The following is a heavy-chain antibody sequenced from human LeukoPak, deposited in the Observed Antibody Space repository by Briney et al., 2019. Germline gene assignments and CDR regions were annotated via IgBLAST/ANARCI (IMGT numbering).Heavy chain of an antibody. CDR2: ISGSGGNT. CDR1: GFTFSSYA. CDR3: SRDRHCIGSTCYGL. J-gene: IGHJ4*02. Sequence: PGGSLRLSCAASGFTFSSYAMSWVRQAPGKGLEWVSAISGSGGNTYYADSVKGRFTISRDYSKNTLYLQMNSLRAEDTAVYYCSRDRHCIGSTCYGLWGQGTRVTVSS. V-gene: IGHV3-23*01. D-gene: IGHD2-2*01.